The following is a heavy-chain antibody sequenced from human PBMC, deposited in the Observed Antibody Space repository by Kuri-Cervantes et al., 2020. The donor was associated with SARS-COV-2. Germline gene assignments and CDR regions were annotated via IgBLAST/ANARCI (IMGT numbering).Heavy chain of an antibody. Sequence: SETLSLTCTVSGGSISSSSYYWGWIRQPPGKGLEWIGSIYYSGSTYYNPSLKSRVTISVDTSKNQFSLKLSSVTAADTAVYYCARAYQDVLLWFRESIPTGLDAFDIWGQGTMVTVSS. CDR2: IYYSGST. V-gene: IGHV4-39*01. CDR1: GGSISSSSYY. J-gene: IGHJ3*02. CDR3: ARAYQDVLLWFRESIPTGLDAFDI. D-gene: IGHD3-10*01.